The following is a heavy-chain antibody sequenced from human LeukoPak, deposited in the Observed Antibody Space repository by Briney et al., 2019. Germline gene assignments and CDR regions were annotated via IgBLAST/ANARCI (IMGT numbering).Heavy chain of an antibody. J-gene: IGHJ4*02. D-gene: IGHD6-13*01. CDR1: GYDFTSYW. CDR3: ARRSSSWTPDDY. Sequence: GESLKISCKGSGYDFTSYWIGWVRQMPGKGLEWMGIIYPDNSDTRYSPSFQGQVTISADKSISTAYLQWSSLKASDTAMYYCARRSSSWTPDDYWGQGTLVTVSP. CDR2: IYPDNSDT. V-gene: IGHV5-51*01.